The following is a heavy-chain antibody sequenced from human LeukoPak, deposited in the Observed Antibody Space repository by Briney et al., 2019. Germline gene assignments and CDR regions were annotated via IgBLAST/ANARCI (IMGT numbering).Heavy chain of an antibody. CDR1: GFTFSSYG. Sequence: PGGSLRLSCAASGFTFSSYGMHWVRQAPGKGLEWVAFIRYDGSNKYYADSVKGRFTISRDNSKNTLYLQMNSLRAEDTAVYYCAKDSAILAAAGPDYWGQGTLVTVSS. CDR3: AKDSAILAAAGPDY. D-gene: IGHD6-13*01. V-gene: IGHV3-30*02. CDR2: IRYDGSNK. J-gene: IGHJ4*02.